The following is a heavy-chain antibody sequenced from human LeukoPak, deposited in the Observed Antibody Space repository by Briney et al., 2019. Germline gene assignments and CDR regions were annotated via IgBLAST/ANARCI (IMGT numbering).Heavy chain of an antibody. Sequence: PSQTLSLTCTVSGGSINSGSYYWSWIRQPAGKGLEWIGRIYTSGSTNYNPSLKSRVTISVDTSKNQFSLKLSSVTAADTAVYYCARGHDSSPHWFDPWGQGTLVTVSS. CDR1: GGSINSGSYY. CDR3: ARGHDSSPHWFDP. CDR2: IYTSGST. V-gene: IGHV4-61*02. D-gene: IGHD3-22*01. J-gene: IGHJ5*02.